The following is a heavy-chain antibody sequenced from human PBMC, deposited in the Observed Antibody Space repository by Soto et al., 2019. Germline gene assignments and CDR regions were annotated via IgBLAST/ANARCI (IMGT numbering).Heavy chain of an antibody. J-gene: IGHJ4*02. CDR3: MTYYYDSSGYNRPD. CDR2: TRNKANSYTT. V-gene: IGHV3-72*01. CDR1: GFTFSDHY. Sequence: GGSLRLSCAASGFTFSDHYMDWVRQAPGKGLEWVGRTRNKANSYTTEYAASVKGRFTISRDDSKNSLYLQMNSLKAEDTAVYYCMTYYYDSSGYNRPDWGQGTLVTVSS. D-gene: IGHD3-22*01.